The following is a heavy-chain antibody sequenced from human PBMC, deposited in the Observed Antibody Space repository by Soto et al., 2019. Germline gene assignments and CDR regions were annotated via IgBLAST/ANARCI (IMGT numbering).Heavy chain of an antibody. D-gene: IGHD1-26*01. J-gene: IGHJ6*02. Sequence: QVQLVQSGAEVKKPGSSVKVSCKASGGTFSSYAISWVRQAPGQGLEWMGGIISIFCTADYAQKFQGRVTITADEATSTAYMELSSLRSEDTAVYYCASHSGSSPEGRYYYGMDVWGQGTTVTVSS. V-gene: IGHV1-69*12. CDR1: GGTFSSYA. CDR2: IISIFCTA. CDR3: ASHSGSSPEGRYYYGMDV.